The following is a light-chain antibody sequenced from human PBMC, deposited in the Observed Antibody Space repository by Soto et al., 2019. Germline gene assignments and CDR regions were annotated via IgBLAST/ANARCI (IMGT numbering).Light chain of an antibody. CDR1: QSISTY. CDR2: AAA. V-gene: IGKV1-39*01. CDR3: QQSDSTPFT. Sequence: DIQMTQSPSSLSASVRDRVTITCRASQSISTYLNWYQQKPGKVPKLLIYAAASLQSGVPSRFSGSGSGTDFTLTISSLQPEDVATYYCQQSDSTPFTFGPGTKGDIK. J-gene: IGKJ3*01.